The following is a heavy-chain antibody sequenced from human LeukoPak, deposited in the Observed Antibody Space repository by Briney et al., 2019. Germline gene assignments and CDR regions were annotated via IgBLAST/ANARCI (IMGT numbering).Heavy chain of an antibody. D-gene: IGHD3-22*01. CDR3: AKKRYYDTSGSPDY. CDR1: GFTFSNYN. V-gene: IGHV3-48*01. J-gene: IGHJ4*02. Sequence: GGSLRLSCAASGFTFSNYNMNWVRQAPGKGLECISYISSSGSTIYYADSVKGRFTISRDNSKNTLYLQMNSLRAEDTAVYYCAKKRYYDTSGSPDYWGQGTLVTVSS. CDR2: ISSSGSTI.